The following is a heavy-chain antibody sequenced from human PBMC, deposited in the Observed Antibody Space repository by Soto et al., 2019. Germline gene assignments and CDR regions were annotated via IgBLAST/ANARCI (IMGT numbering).Heavy chain of an antibody. Sequence: EVQLVESGGGLVQPGGSLRLSCAASGFTFSHYWMYWVRQAPGKGLVWVSRINSDGSVSSYADPVKGRLTISRDNVKNTLYSQMDSLRAEDTAVYYCARGDCVGGTCYSLAGSFYYYMDVWGKGTMVTVFS. CDR1: GFTFSHYW. CDR2: INSDGSVS. D-gene: IGHD2-15*01. J-gene: IGHJ6*03. V-gene: IGHV3-74*01. CDR3: ARGDCVGGTCYSLAGSFYYYMDV.